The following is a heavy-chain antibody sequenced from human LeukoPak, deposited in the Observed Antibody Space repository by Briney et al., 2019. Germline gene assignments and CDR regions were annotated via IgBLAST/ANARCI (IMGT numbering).Heavy chain of an antibody. CDR2: LYSGGGT. J-gene: IGHJ4*02. CDR1: GFTFSSYG. CDR3: ARDPYCSSTSCYLGYFDF. Sequence: GGSLRLSCGASGFTFSSYGMHWVRQAPGKGLEWVSVLYSGGGTYYADSVKGRFTISRDNSKNTLYLHMNSLRTEDTAVYFCARDPYCSSTSCYLGYFDFWGQGTLVTVSS. V-gene: IGHV3-66*01. D-gene: IGHD2-2*01.